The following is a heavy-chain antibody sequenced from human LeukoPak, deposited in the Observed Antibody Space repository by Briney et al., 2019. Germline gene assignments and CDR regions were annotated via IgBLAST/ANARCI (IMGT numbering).Heavy chain of an antibody. Sequence: GASVKVTCKASGYTFTGYYIHWVRQAPGQGLEWMGWINPNSGGTNYAQKFQGRVTMTRDTSISTAYMELSRLRSDDTAVYYCAREPAGVIVVVINPPNDGMDVWGQGTTVTVSS. CDR3: AREPAGVIVVVINPPNDGMDV. D-gene: IGHD3-22*01. J-gene: IGHJ6*02. CDR1: GYTFTGYY. V-gene: IGHV1-2*02. CDR2: INPNSGGT.